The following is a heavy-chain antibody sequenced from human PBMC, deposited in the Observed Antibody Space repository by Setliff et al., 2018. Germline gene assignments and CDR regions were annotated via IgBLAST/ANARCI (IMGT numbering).Heavy chain of an antibody. CDR3: SRLVRYCSKTTCQTASGAEL. CDR1: GDTFSTYS. D-gene: IGHD2-8*01. J-gene: IGHJ4*02. Sequence: ASVKVSCKASGDTFSTYSLSWVRQAPGQGLEWMGWIGAYTGNTNYAQKFQGRVTMTTDASTSTAYMELRGLTSDDTAVYYCSRLVRYCSKTTCQTASGAELWGQGTLVTVSS. V-gene: IGHV1-18*01. CDR2: IGAYTGNT.